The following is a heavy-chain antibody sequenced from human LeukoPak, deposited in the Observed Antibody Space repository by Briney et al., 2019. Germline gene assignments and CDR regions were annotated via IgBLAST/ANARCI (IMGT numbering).Heavy chain of an antibody. Sequence: GGSLRLSCAASGFTFSSYAMSWVRQAPGKGLEGVSAISGSGGSTYYADSVKGRFTISRENSKNTLYLQMNSLRAEDTAVYYCAKSSLVVVTAGDYWGQGTLVTVSS. J-gene: IGHJ4*02. CDR2: ISGSGGST. D-gene: IGHD2-21*02. CDR1: GFTFSSYA. V-gene: IGHV3-23*01. CDR3: AKSSLVVVTAGDY.